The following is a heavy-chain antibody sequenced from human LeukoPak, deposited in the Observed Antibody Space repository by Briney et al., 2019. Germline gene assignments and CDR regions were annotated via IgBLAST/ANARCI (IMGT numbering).Heavy chain of an antibody. V-gene: IGHV3-7*01. CDR1: GFTFSTYW. Sequence: GGSLRLSCAASGFTFSTYWMSWVRQAPGKGLEWVANIKQDGSEKYYVDSVKGRFTISRDNAKNSLYLQMNSLRAEDTAVYYCARDYATIFEGFDYWGQGTLVTVSS. D-gene: IGHD3-3*01. CDR3: ARDYATIFEGFDY. J-gene: IGHJ4*02. CDR2: IKQDGSEK.